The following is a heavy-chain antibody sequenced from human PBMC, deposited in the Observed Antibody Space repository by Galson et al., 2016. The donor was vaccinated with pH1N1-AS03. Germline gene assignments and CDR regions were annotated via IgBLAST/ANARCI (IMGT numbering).Heavy chain of an antibody. V-gene: IGHV3-74*01. CDR3: ARQDSSGYFHALDM. D-gene: IGHD3-22*01. Sequence: SLRLSCAASGFTFTTYWMHWVRHAPGRGLVWVSSINGEGSSTRGTDSVKGRFFISRDNAKNTVYLQMNSLRVEDTAVYYCARQDSSGYFHALDMWGQGTMFTVSS. CDR2: INGEGSST. J-gene: IGHJ3*02. CDR1: GFTFTTYW.